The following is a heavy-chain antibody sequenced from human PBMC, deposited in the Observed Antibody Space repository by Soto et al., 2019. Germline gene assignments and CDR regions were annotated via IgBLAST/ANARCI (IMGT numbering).Heavy chain of an antibody. CDR2: ISNSGGST. CDR1: GFTFSSYA. CDR3: AKTPLTNYYDSSGFFAY. V-gene: IGHV3-23*01. Sequence: GGSLRLSCAASGFTFSSYAMNWVRQAPGKGLEWVSTISNSGGSTYYADSVKGRFTISRVNSKNTLYLQMNSLRADDTAVYYCAKTPLTNYYDSSGFFAYWGLGTLVTVSS. D-gene: IGHD3-22*01. J-gene: IGHJ4*02.